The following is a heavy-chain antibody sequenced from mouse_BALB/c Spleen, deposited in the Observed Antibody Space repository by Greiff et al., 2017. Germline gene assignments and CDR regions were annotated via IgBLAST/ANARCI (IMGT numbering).Heavy chain of an antibody. J-gene: IGHJ2*01. V-gene: IGHV1-82*01. D-gene: IGHD2-14*01. CDR3: AREDRYDVGKDY. CDR2: IYPGDGDT. CDR1: GYAFSSSW. Sequence: VQLQQSGPELVKPGASVKISCKASGYAFSSSWMNWVKQRPGQGLDWIGRIYPGDGDTNYNGKFKGKATLTADKSSSTAYMQLSSLTSVDSAVYFSAREDRYDVGKDYWGQGTTLTVSS.